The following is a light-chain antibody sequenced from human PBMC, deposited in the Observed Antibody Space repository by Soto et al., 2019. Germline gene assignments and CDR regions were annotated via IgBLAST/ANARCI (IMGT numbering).Light chain of an antibody. CDR3: QQYGSSPPRT. V-gene: IGKV3-20*01. CDR1: QSVSSY. CDR2: DAS. Sequence: EIVLTQSPATLSVSPGERATLSCRASQSVSSYLAWYQQKPGQAPRLLIYDASTRATDVPDRFSGSGSGADFTLSISRLEPEDFAVYYCQQYGSSPPRTFGQGTKVDIK. J-gene: IGKJ1*01.